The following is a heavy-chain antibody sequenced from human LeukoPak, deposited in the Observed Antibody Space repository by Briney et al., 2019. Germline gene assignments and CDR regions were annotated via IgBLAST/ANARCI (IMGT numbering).Heavy chain of an antibody. CDR3: ARVNWICAH. V-gene: IGHV4-38-2*02. CDR2: IYRSGST. CDR1: GYSISNGYH. D-gene: IGHD1-20*01. Sequence: SETLSLTCTVSGYSISNGYHWGWIRQPPGKGLEWIGSIYRSGSTYYNPSLKSRVTISVDTSKNHFSLRLSSVTAADTAVYYCARVNWICAHWGQGTLVTVSS. J-gene: IGHJ4*02.